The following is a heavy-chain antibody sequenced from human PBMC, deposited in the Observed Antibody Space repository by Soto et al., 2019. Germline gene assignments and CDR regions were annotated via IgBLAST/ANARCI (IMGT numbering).Heavy chain of an antibody. CDR1: GFTFSSYA. V-gene: IGHV3-23*01. Sequence: PGGSLRLSCAASGFTFSSYAMSWVRQAPEKGLEWVSAISGSGGSTYYADSVKGRFTISRDNSKNALYLQMNSLRAEDTAVYYCAKDRSGGEGMDVWGQGTTVTVSS. J-gene: IGHJ6*02. CDR2: ISGSGGST. CDR3: AKDRSGGEGMDV. D-gene: IGHD3-10*01.